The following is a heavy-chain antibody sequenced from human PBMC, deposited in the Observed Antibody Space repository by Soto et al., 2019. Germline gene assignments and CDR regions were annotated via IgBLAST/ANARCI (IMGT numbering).Heavy chain of an antibody. CDR3: AREIWCNYYYYGMDV. V-gene: IGHV3-30-3*01. CDR1: GFTFSSYA. J-gene: IGHJ6*02. CDR2: ISYDGSNK. Sequence: QVQLVESGGGVVQPGRSLRLSCAASGFTFSSYAMHWVRQAPGKGLAWVAVISYDGSNKYYADSVKGRFTISRDNSKNTLYLQINSLRAEDTAVYYCAREIWCNYYYYGMDVWGQGTTVTVSS. D-gene: IGHD2-8*01.